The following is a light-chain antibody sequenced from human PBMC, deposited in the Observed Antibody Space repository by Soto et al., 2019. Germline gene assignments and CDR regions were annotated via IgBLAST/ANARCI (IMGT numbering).Light chain of an antibody. V-gene: IGKV3-20*01. J-gene: IGKJ1*01. CDR2: IAS. CDR3: QQYGTSPWT. CDR1: QSVRSNY. Sequence: EIVLTQSPGTLSLFAGERPTLSCRATQSVRSNYLAWYQQKPGQAPRLLIYIASRRATGIPDRFSGSGSGTDFPLTISRVEPEDFAVYYCQQYGTSPWTFGQGTKVEIK.